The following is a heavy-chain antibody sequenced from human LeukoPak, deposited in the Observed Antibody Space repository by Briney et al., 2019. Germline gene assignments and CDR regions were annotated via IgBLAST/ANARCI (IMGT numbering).Heavy chain of an antibody. CDR1: GFTFSSYG. Sequence: PRRSLRLSCAASGFTFSSYGMHSVRQAPGKGLEWVAVIWYDGSNKYYADSVKGRFTISRDNSKNTLYLQMNSLRAEDTAVYYCAKGSAKQLAALDVWGKGTTVTVSS. D-gene: IGHD6-6*01. CDR2: IWYDGSNK. J-gene: IGHJ6*04. CDR3: AKGSAKQLAALDV. V-gene: IGHV3-33*06.